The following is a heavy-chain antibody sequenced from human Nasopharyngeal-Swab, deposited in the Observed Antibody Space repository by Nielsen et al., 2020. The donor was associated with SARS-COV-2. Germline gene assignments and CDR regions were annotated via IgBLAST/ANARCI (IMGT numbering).Heavy chain of an antibody. CDR1: GITFSTYA. Sequence: GASLKISCAASGITFSTYAMSWVRQAPGKGLEWVSVIGGSGGGTRYTDSVKGRFTISRDNSKNTLYLQMNSLRAEDTAVYYCATHAGYNSGWGQGTLVTVSS. CDR2: IGGSGGGT. J-gene: IGHJ4*02. V-gene: IGHV3-23*01. CDR3: ATHAGYNSG. D-gene: IGHD6-19*01.